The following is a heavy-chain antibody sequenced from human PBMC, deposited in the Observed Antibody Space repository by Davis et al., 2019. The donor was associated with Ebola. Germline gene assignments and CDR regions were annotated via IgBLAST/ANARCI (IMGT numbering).Heavy chain of an antibody. V-gene: IGHV4-39*07. D-gene: IGHD1-20*01. CDR3: ARGLGRYNWKRITTGYGMDV. CDR2: IYYSGST. Sequence: MPSETLSLTCTVSGGSISSSSYYWGWIRQPPGKGLEWIGSIYYSGSTYYNPSLKSRVTISVDKSKNQFSLKLSSVTAADTAVYYCARGLGRYNWKRITTGYGMDVWGQGTTVTVSS. J-gene: IGHJ6*02. CDR1: GGSISSSSYY.